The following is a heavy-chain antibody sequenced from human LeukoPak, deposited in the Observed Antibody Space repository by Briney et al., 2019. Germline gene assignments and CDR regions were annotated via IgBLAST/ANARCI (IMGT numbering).Heavy chain of an antibody. D-gene: IGHD2-2*01. Sequence: SETLSLTCTASGGSISSGGYYWSWIRQHPGKGLEWIGYIYYSGSTYYNPSLKSRVTISVDTSKNQFSLKLSSVTAADTAVYYCARTVVPAASSFWYFDLWGRGTLVTVSS. J-gene: IGHJ2*01. CDR2: IYYSGST. CDR1: GGSISSGGYY. CDR3: ARTVVPAASSFWYFDL. V-gene: IGHV4-31*03.